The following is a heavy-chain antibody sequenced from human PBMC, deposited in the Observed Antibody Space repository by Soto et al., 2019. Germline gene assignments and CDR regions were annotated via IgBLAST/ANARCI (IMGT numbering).Heavy chain of an antibody. CDR1: GGSISSGGYS. CDR3: ARTRLMVYARSPGPYFDY. Sequence: PSETLSLTCAVSGGSISSGGYSWSWIRQPPGKGLEWIGYIYHSGSTYCNPSLKSRVTISVDRSKNQFSLKLSSVTAADTAVYYCARTRLMVYARSPGPYFDYWGQGTLVTVSS. CDR2: IYHSGST. D-gene: IGHD2-8*01. J-gene: IGHJ4*02. V-gene: IGHV4-30-2*01.